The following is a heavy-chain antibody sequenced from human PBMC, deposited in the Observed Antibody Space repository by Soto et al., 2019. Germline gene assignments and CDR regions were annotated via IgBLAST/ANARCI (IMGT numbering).Heavy chain of an antibody. V-gene: IGHV1-69*06. CDR2: IIPIFDKA. Sequence: QVQLVQSGAEVKKPGSSVKVSCKGSGATFTSYGVIWVRQAPGQGLEWMGGIIPIFDKANYARKFQARLTITADKSTSTAFMELRSLRSEDTAVYYCARENWNYDYYYGMDVWGQGTTVTVSS. J-gene: IGHJ6*02. CDR3: ARENWNYDYYYGMDV. CDR1: GATFTSYG. D-gene: IGHD1-1*01.